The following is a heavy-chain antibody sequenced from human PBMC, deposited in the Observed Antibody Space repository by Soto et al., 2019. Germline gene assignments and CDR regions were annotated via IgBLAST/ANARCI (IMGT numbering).Heavy chain of an antibody. CDR2: IYYSGST. CDR1: GGSISSGGYY. J-gene: IGHJ6*02. V-gene: IGHV4-31*03. D-gene: IGHD4-17*01. Sequence: SETLSLTCTVSGGSISSGGYYWSWIRQHPGKGLEWIGYIYYSGSTYYNPSLKSRVTISVDTSKNQFSLKLSSVTAADTAVYYCARDKGWMDYADYDGCYGMDVWGQGTTVTVSS. CDR3: ARDKGWMDYADYDGCYGMDV.